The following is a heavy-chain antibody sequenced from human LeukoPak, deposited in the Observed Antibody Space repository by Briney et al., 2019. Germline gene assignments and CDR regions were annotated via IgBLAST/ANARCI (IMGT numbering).Heavy chain of an antibody. J-gene: IGHJ4*02. CDR2: IYSGGST. CDR3: AREWFGELSTSYFDY. CDR1: GFTVSSNY. V-gene: IGHV3-53*01. D-gene: IGHD3-10*01. Sequence: PGGSLRLSCAASGFTVSSNYMSWVRQAPGKGLEWVSVIYSGGSTYYADSVKGRFTISRDNSKNTLYLQMNSLRAEDTAVYYCAREWFGELSTSYFDYWGQGTLVTVSS.